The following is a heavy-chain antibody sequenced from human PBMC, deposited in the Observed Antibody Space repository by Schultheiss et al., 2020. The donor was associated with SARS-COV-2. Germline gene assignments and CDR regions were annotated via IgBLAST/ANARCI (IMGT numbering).Heavy chain of an antibody. CDR2: MNPNSGNT. CDR3: ARSWGLYEGYDYYFDD. V-gene: IGHV1-2*04. CDR1: GYTFTGYS. J-gene: IGHJ4*02. Sequence: ASVKVSCKASGYTFTGYSMHWVRQATGQGLEWMGWMNPNSGNTGYAQKFQGWVTMTWDTSISTAYMELSRLRSDDTAVYYCARSWGLYEGYDYYFDDWGQGTLVTVSS. D-gene: IGHD5-12*01.